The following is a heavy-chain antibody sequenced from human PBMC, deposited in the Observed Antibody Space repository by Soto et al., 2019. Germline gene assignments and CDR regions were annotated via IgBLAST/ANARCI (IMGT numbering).Heavy chain of an antibody. CDR2: IYWNDDK. V-gene: IGHV2-5*01. CDR1: GFSLSTSGVG. J-gene: IGHJ5*02. CDR3: AHRPSLLWFGESACDP. D-gene: IGHD3-10*01. Sequence: QITLKESGPTLVKPTQTLTLTCTFSGFSLSTSGVGVGWIRQPPGKALEWLALIYWNDDKRYSPSLKSRLTITKDTSKNQVVLTMTNMDPVDTATYYCAHRPSLLWFGESACDPWGQGTLVTVSS.